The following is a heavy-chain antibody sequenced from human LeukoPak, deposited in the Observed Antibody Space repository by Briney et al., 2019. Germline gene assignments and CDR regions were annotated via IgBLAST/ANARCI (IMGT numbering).Heavy chain of an antibody. Sequence: GGSLRLSCAASGFTFSSYTVHWVRQAPGKGLEWVAVISYGGSNKYYADSVKGRFTISRDNSKNTLYLQMNSLRAEDTAVYFCAREGGDGYFDYWGQGTLVTVSS. CDR1: GFTFSSYT. D-gene: IGHD2-21*02. V-gene: IGHV3-30-3*01. J-gene: IGHJ4*02. CDR3: AREGGDGYFDY. CDR2: ISYGGSNK.